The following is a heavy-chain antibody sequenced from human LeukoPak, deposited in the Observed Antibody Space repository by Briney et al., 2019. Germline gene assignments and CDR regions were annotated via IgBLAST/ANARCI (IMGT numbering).Heavy chain of an antibody. D-gene: IGHD3-9*01. J-gene: IGHJ6*02. Sequence: ASVKVSCKASGYTFTSYYMHWVRQAPGQGLEWMGRIIPILGIANYAQKFQGRVTITADKSTSTAYMELSSLRSEDTAVYYCARVPYDILTGYYPEIYYYYGMDVWGQGTTVTVSS. CDR3: ARVPYDILTGYYPEIYYYYGMDV. CDR1: GYTFTSYY. V-gene: IGHV1-69*04. CDR2: IIPILGIA.